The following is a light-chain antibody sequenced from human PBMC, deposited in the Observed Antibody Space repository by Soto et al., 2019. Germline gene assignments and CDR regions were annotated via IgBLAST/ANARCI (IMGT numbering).Light chain of an antibody. V-gene: IGLV2-8*01. CDR1: SSDVGGYNY. Sequence: QSALTQPPSASGSPGQSVTISCTGTSSDVGGYNYVSWYQHHPGKAPKLMIYEVSKRPSGGHDRFSGSKSGNTASLTVSGLQAEDEADYYCSSYVGSKTVVFGGGTQLTVL. J-gene: IGLJ2*01. CDR3: SSYVGSKTVV. CDR2: EVS.